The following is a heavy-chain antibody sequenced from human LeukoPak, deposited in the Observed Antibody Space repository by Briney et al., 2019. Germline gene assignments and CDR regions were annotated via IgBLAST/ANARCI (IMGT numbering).Heavy chain of an antibody. CDR3: AKDGTRGIRFGKIAHYFDY. J-gene: IGHJ4*02. CDR2: IRYDGSNK. D-gene: IGHD3-10*01. CDR1: GFTFSSYG. Sequence: GGSLRLSCAASGFTFSSYGMHWVRQAPGKGLEWVAFIRYDGSNKYYADSVKGRFTISRDSSKNTLYLQMNSLRVEDTAVHYCAKDGTRGIRFGKIAHYFDYWGQGSLVTVSS. V-gene: IGHV3-30*02.